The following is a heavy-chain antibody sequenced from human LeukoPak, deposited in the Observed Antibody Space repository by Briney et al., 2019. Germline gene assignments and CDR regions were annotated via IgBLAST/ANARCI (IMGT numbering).Heavy chain of an antibody. CDR3: ARDRNPSIVGATDY. CDR2: ISAYNGNT. J-gene: IGHJ4*02. V-gene: IGHV1-18*01. D-gene: IGHD1-26*01. Sequence: ASVKVTCKASGYTFTSYGISWVRQAPGQGLELMGGISAYNGNTNYAQKLQGRVTMTTDTSTSTAYMELRSLRSDDTAVYYCARDRNPSIVGATDYWGQGTLVTVSS. CDR1: GYTFTSYG.